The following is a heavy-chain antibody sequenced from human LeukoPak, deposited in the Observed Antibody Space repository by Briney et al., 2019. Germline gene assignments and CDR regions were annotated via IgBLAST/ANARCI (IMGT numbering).Heavy chain of an antibody. CDR1: GFTFSHYW. CDR2: INQDGSEK. Sequence: GGSLRLSCAASGFTFSHYWMSWVRQAPGKGLEWVADINQDGSEKYYVDSVKGRFTISRDNTKNSLSLQMNSLRAEDTAVYFCARDGVADGLYLDSWGQGALVTVSS. V-gene: IGHV3-7*01. CDR3: ARDGVADGLYLDS. J-gene: IGHJ4*02. D-gene: IGHD6-13*01.